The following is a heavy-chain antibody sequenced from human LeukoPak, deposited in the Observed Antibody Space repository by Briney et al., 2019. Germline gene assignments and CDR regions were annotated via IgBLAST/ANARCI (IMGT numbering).Heavy chain of an antibody. CDR2: ISYDGSNK. CDR3: ARNPGGDLYGAFDI. CDR1: GFTFSSYA. D-gene: IGHD2-21*02. V-gene: IGHV3-30-3*01. Sequence: GGSLRLSCAASGFTFSSYAMHWVRQAPGKGLEWVAVISYDGSNKYYADSVKGRFTISRDNSKNTLYLQMNSLRAENTAVYYCARNPGGDLYGAFDIWGQGTMVTVSS. J-gene: IGHJ3*02.